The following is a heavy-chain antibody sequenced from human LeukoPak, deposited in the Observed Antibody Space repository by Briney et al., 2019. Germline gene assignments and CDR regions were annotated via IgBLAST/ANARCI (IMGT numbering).Heavy chain of an antibody. V-gene: IGHV3-7*01. CDR3: ARVGGAYYGSGSYYSGY. J-gene: IGHJ4*02. D-gene: IGHD3-10*01. Sequence: QTGGSLRLSCAASGFTFSTYWMSWVGQAPGKGLEGVANIKQVGSEKYYVDSVKGRFTISRDNAKNSLYLQMNSLRAEDTAVYYCARVGGAYYGSGSYYSGYWGQGTLVTVSS. CDR2: IKQVGSEK. CDR1: GFTFSTYW.